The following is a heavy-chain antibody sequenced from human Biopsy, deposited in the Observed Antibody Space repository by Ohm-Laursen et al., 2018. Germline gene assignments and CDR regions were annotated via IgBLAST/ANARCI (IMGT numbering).Heavy chain of an antibody. CDR2: MSPNTGNT. CDR3: ARWETTVGRRLDS. Sequence: EASVKVSCKASGYTFTSHDINWVRQATGQGLEWMGWMSPNTGNTVYAQRFQDRVTMTSDTSTGTEYMELTSLTSDDTAVYFCARWETTVGRRLDSWGQGTLVAVSS. J-gene: IGHJ4*02. D-gene: IGHD4-23*01. V-gene: IGHV1-8*01. CDR1: GYTFTSHD.